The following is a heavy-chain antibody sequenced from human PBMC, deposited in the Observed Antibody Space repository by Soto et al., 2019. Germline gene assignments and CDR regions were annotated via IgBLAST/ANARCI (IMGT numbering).Heavy chain of an antibody. CDR2: ISGSDGKT. CDR3: ARWSYLDY. J-gene: IGHJ4*02. Sequence: VGSVRLSCAASGFSFGSYALSWFRQAPGKELEWVSTISGSDGKTFYADSVKGRFSISTDTSQSTLYLQMNSLRADDTAMYYCARWSYLDYWGQGTRVTVSS. D-gene: IGHD3-3*01. V-gene: IGHV3-23*01. CDR1: GFSFGSYA.